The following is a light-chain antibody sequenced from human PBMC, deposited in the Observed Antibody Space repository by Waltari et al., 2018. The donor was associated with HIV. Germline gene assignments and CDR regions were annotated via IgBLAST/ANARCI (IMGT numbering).Light chain of an antibody. CDR2: EAS. V-gene: IGLV2-23*01. J-gene: IGLJ3*02. Sequence: QSALTQPASVSGSPGQSITISCTGTSSDVGSYNLVSLYQYHPGNPPKLMIYEASKRPSGVSNRFSGSKSGNTASLTISGLQAEDEADYYCCSYAGSSTLVFGGGTKLTVL. CDR3: CSYAGSSTLV. CDR1: SSDVGSYNL.